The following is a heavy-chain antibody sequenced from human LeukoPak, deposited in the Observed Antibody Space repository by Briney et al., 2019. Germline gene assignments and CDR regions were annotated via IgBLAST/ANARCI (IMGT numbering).Heavy chain of an antibody. Sequence: SVKVSCKSSGGTVSSYAIIWVRQAPGQGLEWMGGIIPIFGTANYAQKFQGRVTITADESTSTAYMELSSLRSEDTAVYYCARVPTPLTLSNWFDPWGQGTLVTVSS. J-gene: IGHJ5*02. V-gene: IGHV1-69*01. CDR2: IIPIFGTA. CDR1: GGTVSSYA. CDR3: ARVPTPLTLSNWFDP. D-gene: IGHD2-2*01.